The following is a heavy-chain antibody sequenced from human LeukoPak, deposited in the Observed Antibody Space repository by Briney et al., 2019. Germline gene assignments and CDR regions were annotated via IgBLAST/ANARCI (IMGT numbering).Heavy chain of an antibody. CDR1: GGSFSGYY. CDR2: INHSGST. Sequence: SETLSLTCAVYGGSFSGYYWSWIRQPPGKGLEWIGEINHSGSTNYNPSLKSRVTISVDTSKNQFSLKLSSVSAADTAVYYCARGRYYGSGSLPSDYWGQGTLVTVSS. CDR3: ARGRYYGSGSLPSDY. D-gene: IGHD3-10*01. V-gene: IGHV4-34*01. J-gene: IGHJ4*02.